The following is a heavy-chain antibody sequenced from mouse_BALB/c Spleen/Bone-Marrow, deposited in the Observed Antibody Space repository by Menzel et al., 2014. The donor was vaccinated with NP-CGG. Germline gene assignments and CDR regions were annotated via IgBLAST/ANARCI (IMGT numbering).Heavy chain of an antibody. D-gene: IGHD2-10*02. CDR1: GFDFSRDR. CDR2: INPDGSTI. Sequence: EVQLQESGGGLVQPGGSLKVSCAASGFDFSRDRMSWVRQAPGKGLEWIGEINPDGSTINYTPSLKDKFIISRDNAKNTLYLQMSKVRSEDTALYYCARQYGNYWFAYWGQGTLVTVSA. V-gene: IGHV4-1*02. CDR3: ARQYGNYWFAY. J-gene: IGHJ3*01.